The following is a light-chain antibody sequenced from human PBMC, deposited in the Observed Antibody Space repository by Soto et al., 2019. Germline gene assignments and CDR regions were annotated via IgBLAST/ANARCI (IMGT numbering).Light chain of an antibody. J-gene: IGKJ2*01. CDR3: QQRSNWPPYT. CDR2: DAS. CDR1: QSVSSY. V-gene: IGKV3-11*01. Sequence: EIVLTQSPATLSLSPGERATLSCRASQSVSSYLAWYQQKPGQAPRLLIYDASNRATGIPARFSGSGSGTDFTLTISSLXXXDFAVYYCQQRSNWPPYTFGQGTKL.